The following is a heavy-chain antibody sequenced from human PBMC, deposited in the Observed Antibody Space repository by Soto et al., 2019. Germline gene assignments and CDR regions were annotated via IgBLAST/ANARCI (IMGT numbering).Heavy chain of an antibody. CDR3: ARDRVLRFLEWLPYYGMDV. D-gene: IGHD3-3*01. J-gene: IGHJ6*02. CDR1: GFTFSTSW. V-gene: IGHV3-7*01. CDR2: IKPDGSDK. Sequence: GGSLRLSCAASGFTFSTSWMTWIRQAPGKGLEWVGQIKPDGSDKLYVDSMKGRFTISRDNSKNSLFLQMDSLRAEDTAVYYCARDRVLRFLEWLPYYGMDVWGQGTTVTVSS.